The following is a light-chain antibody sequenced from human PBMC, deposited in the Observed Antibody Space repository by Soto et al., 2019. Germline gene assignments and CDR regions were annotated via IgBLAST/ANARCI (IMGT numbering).Light chain of an antibody. J-gene: IGKJ3*01. CDR3: KQLNSSPFT. Sequence: DIQLTQSPSFLSASVGDRVTITCRASQGISSYLAWYQQKPGKAPKLLIYAASTLQSGVPSRFSGSGSGTEFTLTISSLQPEAFATYYCKQLNSSPFTFGPGTKVDIK. V-gene: IGKV1-9*01. CDR1: QGISSY. CDR2: AAS.